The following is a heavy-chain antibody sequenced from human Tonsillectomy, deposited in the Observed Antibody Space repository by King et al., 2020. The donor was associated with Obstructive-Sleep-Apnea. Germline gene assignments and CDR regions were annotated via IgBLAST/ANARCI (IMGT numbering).Heavy chain of an antibody. CDR3: ANESVHIVVMTASTFYI. V-gene: IGHV1-69*12. CDR2: IIPVSGTP. D-gene: IGHD2-21*02. J-gene: IGHJ3*02. CDR1: GGRFGSYA. Sequence: QLVQSGAEVMKPGSSVKISCKASGGRFGSYAMSWVRQAPGQGLEWMGGIIPVSGTPDYAQKFQGRVTITADEYSSTTYMELSSLRSEDTAVYYCANESVHIVVMTASTFYIWGQGTMVAVSS.